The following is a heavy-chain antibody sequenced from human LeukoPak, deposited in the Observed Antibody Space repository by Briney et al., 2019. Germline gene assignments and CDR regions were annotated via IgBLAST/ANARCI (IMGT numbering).Heavy chain of an antibody. D-gene: IGHD5-24*01. CDR3: ALHYRVATIDY. CDR2: IYPGDSDT. Sequence: GESLKISCKGSGYSFTSHWIGWVRQMPGKGLEWMGIIYPGDSDTRYSPSFQGQVTISADKSISAAYLQWSSLKASDAAMYYCALHYRVATIDYWGQGTLVTVSS. J-gene: IGHJ4*02. V-gene: IGHV5-51*01. CDR1: GYSFTSHW.